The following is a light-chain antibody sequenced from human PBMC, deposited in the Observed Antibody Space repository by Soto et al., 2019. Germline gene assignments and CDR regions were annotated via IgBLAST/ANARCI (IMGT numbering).Light chain of an antibody. J-gene: IGLJ2*01. V-gene: IGLV2-23*03. CDR2: EGS. CDR3: CSYAGSSTFEV. Sequence: QSALTQPASVSGSPGQSITISCTGSSSDGGTYNLVSWYQQHPGKAPKLMIYEGSKRPSGVSNRFSGSKSGNTASLTISGLQAEDEADYYCCSYAGSSTFEVFGGGTKLT. CDR1: SSDGGTYNL.